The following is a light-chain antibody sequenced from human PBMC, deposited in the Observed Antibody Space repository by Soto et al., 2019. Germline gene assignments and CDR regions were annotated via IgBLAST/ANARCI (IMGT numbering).Light chain of an antibody. CDR3: QEYIQWPPGM. CDR2: DTS. Sequence: DIVVTQSPATLSASPGERVTLSCRASQFVSSRLAWYQQRPGQVPSLLIYDTSTRAPGISARFSGSGSGTEFTLTISSLQSEAFAVYYCQEYIQWPPGMFGPGTTVDIK. CDR1: QFVSSR. J-gene: IGKJ1*01. V-gene: IGKV3-15*01.